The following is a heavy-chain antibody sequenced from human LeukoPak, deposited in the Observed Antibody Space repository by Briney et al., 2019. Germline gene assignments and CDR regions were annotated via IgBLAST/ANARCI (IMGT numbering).Heavy chain of an antibody. CDR1: GFTFSSYW. J-gene: IGHJ4*02. Sequence: HPGRSLRLSCAASGFTFSSYWMHWVRQAPGKGLVWVSLINIGGRSTSYADSVKGRFTISKDNAKTTLYLQMNSLRAEDTAVYYCARGVFDWTSYYFDYCGQGTLVTVSS. CDR2: INIGGRST. V-gene: IGHV3-74*01. CDR3: ARGVFDWTSYYFDY. D-gene: IGHD3-9*01.